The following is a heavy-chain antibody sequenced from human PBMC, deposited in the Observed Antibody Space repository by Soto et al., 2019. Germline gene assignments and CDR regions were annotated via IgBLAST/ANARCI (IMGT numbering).Heavy chain of an antibody. CDR2: INPSGGST. Sequence: ASVKVSCKASGYTFTSYYMHWVRQAPGHGLEWMGIINPSGGSTSYAQKFQGRVTMTRDTSTSTVYMELSSLRSEDTAVYYCARVRSITMVRAYGMDVWGQGTTVTVSS. CDR1: GYTFTSYY. V-gene: IGHV1-46*01. CDR3: ARVRSITMVRAYGMDV. D-gene: IGHD3-10*01. J-gene: IGHJ6*02.